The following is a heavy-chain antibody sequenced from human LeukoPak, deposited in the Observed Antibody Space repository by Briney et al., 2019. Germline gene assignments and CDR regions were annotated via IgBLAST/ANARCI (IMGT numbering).Heavy chain of an antibody. V-gene: IGHV3-30*04. D-gene: IGHD6-19*01. CDR1: GFTFSSYA. Sequence: GGSLRLSCAASGFTFSSYAMHWVRQAPGKGLEWVAAISYDGSNKYYADSVKGRFTISRDNSKNTLYLQMNSLRAEDTAVYYCARDRTVAGRGPLDYWGQGTLVTVSS. CDR2: ISYDGSNK. J-gene: IGHJ4*02. CDR3: ARDRTVAGRGPLDY.